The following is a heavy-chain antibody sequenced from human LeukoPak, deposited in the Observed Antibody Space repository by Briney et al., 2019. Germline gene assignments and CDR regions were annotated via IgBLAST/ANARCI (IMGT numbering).Heavy chain of an antibody. J-gene: IGHJ3*02. Sequence: GGSLRLSCAASGFTFSSYAMHWVRQAPGKGLEYVSAISSNGGSTYYANSVKGRFTISRDNSKNTLYLQMGSLRAEDMAVYYCARSYDSSGYYFVRAFDIWGQGTMVTVSS. D-gene: IGHD3-22*01. CDR1: GFTFSSYA. V-gene: IGHV3-64*01. CDR3: ARSYDSSGYYFVRAFDI. CDR2: ISSNGGST.